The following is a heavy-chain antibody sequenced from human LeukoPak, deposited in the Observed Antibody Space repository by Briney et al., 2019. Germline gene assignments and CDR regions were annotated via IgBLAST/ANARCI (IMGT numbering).Heavy chain of an antibody. V-gene: IGHV4-34*01. CDR3: ARTTYGGYGTSLDY. Sequence: GSLRLSCAASGFTFSNYAMSWVRQPPGKGLEWIGEINHSGSTNYNPSLKSRVTISVDTSKNQFSLKLSSVTAADTAVYYCARTTYGGYGTSLDYWGQGTLVTVSS. CDR1: GFTFSNYA. CDR2: INHSGST. D-gene: IGHD5-12*01. J-gene: IGHJ4*02.